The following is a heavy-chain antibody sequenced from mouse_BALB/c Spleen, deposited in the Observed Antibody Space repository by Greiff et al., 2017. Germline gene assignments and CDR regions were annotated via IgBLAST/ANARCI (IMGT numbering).Heavy chain of an antibody. Sequence: EVQRVESGPGLVKPSQSLSLTCSVTGYSITSGYYWNWIRQFPGNKLEWMGYISYDGSNNYNPSLKNRISITRDTSKNQFFLKLNSVTTEDTATYYCARDGIYYGNPYAMDYWGQGTSVTVSS. D-gene: IGHD2-1*01. J-gene: IGHJ4*01. V-gene: IGHV3-6*02. CDR3: ARDGIYYGNPYAMDY. CDR2: ISYDGSN. CDR1: GYSITSGYY.